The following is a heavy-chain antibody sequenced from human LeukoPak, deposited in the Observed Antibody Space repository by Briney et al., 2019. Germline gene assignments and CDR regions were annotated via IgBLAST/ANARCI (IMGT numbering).Heavy chain of an antibody. D-gene: IGHD3-9*01. Sequence: PSGTLSPTCAVSGGSISSSNWWSWIRQPPGKGLEWIGYIYHSGSTYYNPSLKSRVTISVDRSKNQFSLKLSSVTAADTAVYYCARVVLTGYYKGDAFDIWGQGTMVTVSS. CDR1: GGSISSSNW. V-gene: IGHV4-4*02. J-gene: IGHJ3*02. CDR3: ARVVLTGYYKGDAFDI. CDR2: IYHSGST.